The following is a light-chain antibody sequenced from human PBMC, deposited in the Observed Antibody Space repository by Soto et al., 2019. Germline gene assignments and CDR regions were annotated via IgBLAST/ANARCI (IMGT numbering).Light chain of an antibody. V-gene: IGKV3-20*01. CDR2: GAS. CDR1: QSVSTNF. CDR3: QQYGRTSWT. J-gene: IGKJ1*01. Sequence: IVLTHSPGTLSLSPREGATLSCRACQSVSTNFFAWYQQKPGQAPRLLIYGASTRATGIPDRFSGSGSGTDFTLTISRLEPEDFAVYYCQQYGRTSWTFGQGTKV.